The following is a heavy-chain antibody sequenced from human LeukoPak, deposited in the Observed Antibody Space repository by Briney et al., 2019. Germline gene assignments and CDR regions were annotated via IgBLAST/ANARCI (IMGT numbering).Heavy chain of an antibody. CDR2: INHSGST. CDR1: GGSFSGYY. CDR3: ARGRQQLARREDFDY. J-gene: IGHJ4*02. Sequence: SETLSLTCAVYGGSFSGYYWSWIRQPPGKGLEWIGEINHSGSTNYNPSLKSRVTISVDTSKNQFSLKLSSVTAADTAVYYCARGRQQLARREDFDYWGQGTLVTVSS. V-gene: IGHV4-34*01. D-gene: IGHD6-13*01.